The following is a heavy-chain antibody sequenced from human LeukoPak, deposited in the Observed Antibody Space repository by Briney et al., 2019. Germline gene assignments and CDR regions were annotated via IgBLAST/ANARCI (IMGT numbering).Heavy chain of an antibody. Sequence: ASVKVSCKVSGYTLTELSMHWVRQAPGKGLEWMGGFDPEDGETIYAQKFQGRVTITADESTSTAYMELSSLRSEDTAVYYCAITSSGGSWAESDYWGQGTLVTVSS. V-gene: IGHV1-24*01. J-gene: IGHJ4*02. CDR3: AITSSGGSWAESDY. D-gene: IGHD2-15*01. CDR2: FDPEDGET. CDR1: GYTLTELS.